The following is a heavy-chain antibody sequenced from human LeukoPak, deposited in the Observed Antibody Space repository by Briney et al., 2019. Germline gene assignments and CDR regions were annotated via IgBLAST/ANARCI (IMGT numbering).Heavy chain of an antibody. CDR2: IKSKTDGGTT. CDR1: GFTFSNAW. Sequence: GGSLRLSCAASGFTFSNAWMSWVRQAPGKGLEWVGRIKSKTDGGTTDYAAPVKGRFTISRDDSKNTLYLQMNSLKTEDTAVYYCTTDIVVVPSAYYMDVWGKGTTVTVSS. D-gene: IGHD2-2*01. CDR3: TTDIVVVPSAYYMDV. J-gene: IGHJ6*03. V-gene: IGHV3-15*01.